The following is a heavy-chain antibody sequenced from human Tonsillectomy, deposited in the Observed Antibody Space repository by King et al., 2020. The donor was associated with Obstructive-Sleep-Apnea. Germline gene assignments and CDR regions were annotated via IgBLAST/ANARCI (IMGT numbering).Heavy chain of an antibody. Sequence: VQLVESGGGLVQPGGSLRLSCAASGFTLSSYWMHWVRQAPGKGLVWVSRINSDGSSTSYADSVKGRFTISRDNAKNTLYLQMNSLRAEDTAVYFCASAIRGSCSSTSCYEIFDYWGQATLVTVSS. CDR1: GFTLSSYW. D-gene: IGHD2-2*01. V-gene: IGHV3-74*01. CDR3: ASAIRGSCSSTSCYEIFDY. CDR2: INSDGSST. J-gene: IGHJ4*02.